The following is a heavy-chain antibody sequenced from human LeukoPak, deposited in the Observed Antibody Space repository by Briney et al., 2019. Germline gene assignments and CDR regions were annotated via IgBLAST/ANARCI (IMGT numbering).Heavy chain of an antibody. CDR3: ARDDGSYSRSPGFDN. Sequence: GGSLRLSCAASGFTFSSYSMNWVRQAPGKGLEWVSSISSSSSYIYYADSVKGRFTISRDNAKNSLYLQMNSLRAEDTAVYYCARDDGSYSRSPGFDNWGQGTLVTVSP. D-gene: IGHD1-26*01. CDR2: ISSSSSYI. V-gene: IGHV3-21*01. CDR1: GFTFSSYS. J-gene: IGHJ4*02.